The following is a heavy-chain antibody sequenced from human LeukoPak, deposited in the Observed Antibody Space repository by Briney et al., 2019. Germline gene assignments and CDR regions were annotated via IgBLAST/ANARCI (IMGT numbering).Heavy chain of an antibody. CDR1: GFTVSSNY. CDR3: ARVGIDFWSGYCDY. CDR2: IYSGGST. D-gene: IGHD3-3*01. V-gene: IGHV3-66*02. Sequence: PGGSLRLSCAASGFTVSSNYMSWVRQAPGKGLEWVSVIYSGGSTYYADSVKGRFTISRDNSKNTLYLQMNSLRAEDTAVYYCARVGIDFWSGYCDYWGQGTLVTVSS. J-gene: IGHJ4*02.